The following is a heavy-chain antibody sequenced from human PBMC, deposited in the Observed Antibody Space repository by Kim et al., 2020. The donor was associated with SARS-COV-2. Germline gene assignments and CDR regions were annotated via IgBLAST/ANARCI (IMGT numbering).Heavy chain of an antibody. Sequence: NYAQKFPGRVTITADKSTSTAYMELSSLRSEDTAVYYCARDTDYGDAFDIWGQGTMVTVSS. J-gene: IGHJ3*02. D-gene: IGHD3-10*01. CDR3: ARDTDYGDAFDI. V-gene: IGHV1-69*04.